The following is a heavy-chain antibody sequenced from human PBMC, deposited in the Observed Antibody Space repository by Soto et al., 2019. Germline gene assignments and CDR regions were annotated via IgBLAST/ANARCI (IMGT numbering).Heavy chain of an antibody. J-gene: IGHJ4*02. CDR2: ISTYNVNR. CDR1: GYTFSNYG. D-gene: IGHD1-26*01. V-gene: IGHV1-18*01. Sequence: ASVKVSCKASGYTFSNYGISWVRQAPGQGLEWMGWISTYNVNRNYAQKLQGRVTMTADTSTNAAYMELRSLRSDDTAVYYCARTRDSGSYYVFGDFDSWGQGTLVTVSS. CDR3: ARTRDSGSYYVFGDFDS.